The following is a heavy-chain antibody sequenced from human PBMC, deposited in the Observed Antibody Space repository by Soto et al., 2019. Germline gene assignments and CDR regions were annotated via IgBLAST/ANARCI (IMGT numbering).Heavy chain of an antibody. Sequence: SETLSLTCTVSGGSISSGDYYWSWIRQPPGKGLEWIGYIYYSGSTYYNPSLKSRVTISVDTSKNQFSLKLSSVTAADTAVYYCARRNYDFWSGPYGMDVWGQGTTVTVSS. J-gene: IGHJ6*02. CDR2: IYYSGST. CDR3: ARRNYDFWSGPYGMDV. V-gene: IGHV4-30-4*01. CDR1: GGSISSGDYY. D-gene: IGHD3-3*01.